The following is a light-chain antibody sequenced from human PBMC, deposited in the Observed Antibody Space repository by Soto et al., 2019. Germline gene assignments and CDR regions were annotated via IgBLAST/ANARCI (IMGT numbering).Light chain of an antibody. J-gene: IGKJ4*01. CDR3: QQYDNLLEGLT. CDR1: QDISNY. CDR2: DAS. Sequence: DIQITQSPSSLSSSLGDIVTITFQASQDISNYLNWYHQKTGKAPKLLIYDASNLETVVPSRFSGSGSGTDFTLNIRRLQTEDIATYYCQQYDNLLEGLTFGGGTKVDIK. V-gene: IGKV1-33*01.